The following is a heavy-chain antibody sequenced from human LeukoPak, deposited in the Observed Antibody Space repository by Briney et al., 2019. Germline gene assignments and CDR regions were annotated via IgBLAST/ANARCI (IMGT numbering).Heavy chain of an antibody. D-gene: IGHD3-10*02. Sequence: SVKVSCKASGGAFSSYAISWVRQAPGQGLEWMGGIIPILGTANYAQKFQGRVTITADESTSTAYMELGSLRSEDSAVYYCARGTSRFGAFDIWGQGTLVTVSS. CDR1: GGAFSSYA. CDR3: ARGTSRFGAFDI. V-gene: IGHV1-69*13. CDR2: IIPILGTA. J-gene: IGHJ3*02.